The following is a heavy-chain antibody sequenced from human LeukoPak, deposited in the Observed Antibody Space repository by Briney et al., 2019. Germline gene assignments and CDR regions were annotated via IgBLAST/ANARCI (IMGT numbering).Heavy chain of an antibody. J-gene: IGHJ3*02. CDR1: GFTVSSNY. Sequence: PGGSLRLSCAASGFTVSSNYMSWVRQAPGKGLEWVSVIYSGGSTYYADSVKGRFTISRDNSKNTLYLQMNSLRAEDTAVYYCAKGLQQLVPADAFDIWGQGTMVTVSS. CDR3: AKGLQQLVPADAFDI. CDR2: IYSGGST. V-gene: IGHV3-66*01. D-gene: IGHD6-13*01.